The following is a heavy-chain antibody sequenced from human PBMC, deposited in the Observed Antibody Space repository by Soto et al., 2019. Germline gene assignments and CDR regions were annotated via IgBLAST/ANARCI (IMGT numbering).Heavy chain of an antibody. CDR2: IIPIFGTA. D-gene: IGHD3-22*01. J-gene: IGHJ3*02. V-gene: IGHV1-69*06. CDR1: GGTFSSYA. CDR3: ARELHYYDRPFDI. Sequence: QVQLVQSGAEVKKPGSSVKVSCKASGGTFSSYAISWVRQAPGQGLEWMGGIIPIFGTANYAQKFQGRVTITAEKSTSTGYMELSSLRSEDTAVYYCARELHYYDRPFDIWGQGTMFTVSS.